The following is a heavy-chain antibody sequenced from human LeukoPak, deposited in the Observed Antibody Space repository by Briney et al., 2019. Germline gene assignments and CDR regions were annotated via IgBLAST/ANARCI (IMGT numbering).Heavy chain of an antibody. CDR3: VRDGDILTGYPDY. D-gene: IGHD3-9*01. V-gene: IGHV4-39*07. CDR1: GGSINTRDFH. CDR2: IYYTAST. J-gene: IGHJ4*02. Sequence: SETLSLTCTVSGGSINTRDFHWGWIRQPPRKGLEWIGSIYYTASTYYNPSLQSRVTISVDPSKNQFSLKLYSVTAADTAVYYCVRDGDILTGYPDYWGQGILVTVSS.